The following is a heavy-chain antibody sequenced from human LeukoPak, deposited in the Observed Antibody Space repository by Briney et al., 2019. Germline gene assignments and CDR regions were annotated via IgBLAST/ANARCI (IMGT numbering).Heavy chain of an antibody. J-gene: IGHJ4*02. CDR2: IKQDGTDK. CDR3: AREKLDTRGYVDY. Sequence: GGSLRLSCAGSGFTYSTYWMSWVRQAPGKGLDWVANIKQDGTDKYYVDSVKGRFTISRDNAKNLLYLQMNSLRAEDTAVYYCAREKLDTRGYVDYWGQGTLVTVSS. V-gene: IGHV3-7*01. CDR1: GFTYSTYW. D-gene: IGHD3-22*01.